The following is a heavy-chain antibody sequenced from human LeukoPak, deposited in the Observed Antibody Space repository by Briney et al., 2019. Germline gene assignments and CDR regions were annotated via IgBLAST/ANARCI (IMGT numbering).Heavy chain of an antibody. CDR3: ARKQFAYYYGSGSSRGYFDC. Sequence: SETLSLTCAVYGGSFSGYYWSWIRQPPGKGLEWIGEINHSGSTNYNPSLKSRVTISVDTSKNQFSLRLSSVTAADTAVYYCARKQFAYYYGSGSSRGYFDCWGQGTLVTVSS. V-gene: IGHV4-34*01. J-gene: IGHJ4*02. CDR1: GGSFSGYY. CDR2: INHSGST. D-gene: IGHD3-10*01.